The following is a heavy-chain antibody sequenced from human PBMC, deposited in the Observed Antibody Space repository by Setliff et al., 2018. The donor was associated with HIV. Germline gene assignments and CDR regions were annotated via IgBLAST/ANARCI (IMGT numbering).Heavy chain of an antibody. CDR3: ARGKGVGGVIITGGLDV. V-gene: IGHV1-8*01. Sequence: ASVKVSCKPSGHTFTNYDIHWMRRATAQGLEWMGWMNPNSGVSGYALKFHDRVTMTRDTSITTAYMELSSLTSEDTAVYYCARGKGVGGVIITGGLDVWGQGTTVTVSS. J-gene: IGHJ6*02. D-gene: IGHD3-10*01. CDR1: GHTFTNYD. CDR2: MNPNSGVS.